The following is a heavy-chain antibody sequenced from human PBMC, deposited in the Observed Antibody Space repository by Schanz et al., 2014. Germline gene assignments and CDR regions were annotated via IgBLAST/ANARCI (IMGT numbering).Heavy chain of an antibody. J-gene: IGHJ5*02. D-gene: IGHD2-15*01. V-gene: IGHV1-69*09. CDR3: ARGRGCTGGSCYSWFDL. CDR1: GGTFSRLT. Sequence: QVQLVQSGPAVKKPGASVKVSCKASGGTFSRLTFSWVRQAPGQGLEWMGRVIPILGVTHYAQKFQGRVTITADKSTTTAYMELSSLRSEDTAVYYCARGRGCTGGSCYSWFDLWGQGTLVTVAS. CDR2: VIPILGVT.